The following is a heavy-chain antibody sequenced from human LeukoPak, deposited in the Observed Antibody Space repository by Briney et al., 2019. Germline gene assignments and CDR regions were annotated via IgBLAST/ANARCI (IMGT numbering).Heavy chain of an antibody. CDR3: AREDSSGWYFDC. Sequence: ASVKVTCKASGYTFTGYYMHWVRQAPGQGLEWMGWINPNSGGTNYAQKFQGRLTMTRDTSISTAYMELSRLRSDDTAVYYCAREDSSGWYFDCWGQRILVTVSS. CDR1: GYTFTGYY. CDR2: INPNSGGT. J-gene: IGHJ4*02. D-gene: IGHD6-19*01. V-gene: IGHV1-2*02.